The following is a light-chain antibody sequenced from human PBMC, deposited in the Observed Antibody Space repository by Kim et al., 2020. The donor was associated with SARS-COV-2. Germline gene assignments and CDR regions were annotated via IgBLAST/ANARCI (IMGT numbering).Light chain of an antibody. V-gene: IGLV2-14*03. CDR3: SSYTTTTTRV. Sequence: QSALTQPASVSGSPGQSITISYTGTSSNVGGYNYVSWYQQLPGKAPKLMIYDVGTRPSGVSDRFSGSKSGNTASLTISGLQTEDEADYYCSSYTTTTTRVFGGGTQLTVL. CDR1: SSNVGGYNY. J-gene: IGLJ3*02. CDR2: DVG.